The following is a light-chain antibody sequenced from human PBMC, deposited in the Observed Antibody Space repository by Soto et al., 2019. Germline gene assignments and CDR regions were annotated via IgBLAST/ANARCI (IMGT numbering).Light chain of an antibody. CDR3: QTWGTGIHYV. V-gene: IGLV4-69*01. CDR1: SGHSSYA. J-gene: IGLJ1*01. Sequence: QSVLTQSPSASASLGASVKLTCTLSSGHSSYAIAWHQQQPEKGPRYLMKLNSDGSHSKGDGIPDRFSGSSSGAERYLTISSLQSEDEADYYCQTWGTGIHYVFGTGTSSPS. CDR2: LNSDGSH.